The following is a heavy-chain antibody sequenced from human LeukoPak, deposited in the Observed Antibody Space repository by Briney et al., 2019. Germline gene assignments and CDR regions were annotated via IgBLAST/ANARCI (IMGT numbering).Heavy chain of an antibody. Sequence: ASVKVSCKASRYTFTGYYMHWVRQAPGQGLEWMGWINPNSGGTNYAQKFQGWVTMTRDTSISTAYMELSRLRSDDTAVYYCARETGRGYGSGSYYDYWGQGTLVTVSS. V-gene: IGHV1-2*04. CDR3: ARETGRGYGSGSYYDY. J-gene: IGHJ4*02. CDR1: RYTFTGYY. CDR2: INPNSGGT. D-gene: IGHD3-10*01.